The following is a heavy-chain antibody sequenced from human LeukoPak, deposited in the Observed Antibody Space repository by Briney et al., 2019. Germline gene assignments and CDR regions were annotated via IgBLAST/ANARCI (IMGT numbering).Heavy chain of an antibody. CDR2: ISSSGSYI. CDR3: AKDAEDGGSNYYYYFDY. D-gene: IGHD4-11*01. CDR1: GFTFSSYS. Sequence: GGSLRLSCAASGFTFSSYSMNWVRQAPGKGLEWVSSISSSGSYISYADSVKGRFIISRDNAKNSLYLQMNSLRAEDTAVYYCAKDAEDGGSNYYYYFDYWGQGTLVTVSS. J-gene: IGHJ4*02. V-gene: IGHV3-21*01.